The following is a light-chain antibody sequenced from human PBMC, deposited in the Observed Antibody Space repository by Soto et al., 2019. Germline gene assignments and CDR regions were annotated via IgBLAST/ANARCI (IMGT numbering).Light chain of an antibody. CDR2: GAS. V-gene: IGKV3-20*01. J-gene: IGKJ2*01. CDR3: QQHTSSPHMYT. CDR1: QSVSSSY. Sequence: EIVLTQSPGTLSSSPGERATLSCRASQSVSSSYLVWYQQKPGQAPRLLIYGASSRATGIPDRVSGSGSGTDFTLTISRLEPEDVAVYYCQQHTSSPHMYTFGQGTKLEIK.